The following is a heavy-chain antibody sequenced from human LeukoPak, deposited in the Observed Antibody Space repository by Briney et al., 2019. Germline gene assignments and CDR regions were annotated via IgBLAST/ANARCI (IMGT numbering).Heavy chain of an antibody. D-gene: IGHD3-22*01. CDR1: GYTFTSYA. Sequence: GASVKVSCKASGYTFTSYAMHWARQAPGQRLEWMGWINAGNGNTKYSQEFQGRVTITRDTSASTAYMELSSLRSEDMAVYYCARKGPLGYYYDSSGYYSDAFDIWGQGTMVTVSS. V-gene: IGHV1-3*03. J-gene: IGHJ3*02. CDR3: ARKGPLGYYYDSSGYYSDAFDI. CDR2: INAGNGNT.